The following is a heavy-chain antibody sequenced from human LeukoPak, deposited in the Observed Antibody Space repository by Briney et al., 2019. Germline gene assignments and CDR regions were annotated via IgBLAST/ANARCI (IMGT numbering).Heavy chain of an antibody. Sequence: HPGRSLRLSCAASGFTFSSYAMLWVRQAPGKGLEWVAVISYDGSNKYYADSVKGRFTISRDNAKNSLYLQMNSLRAEDTAVYYCARVDIVVVPAATPADYYYYGMDVWGQGTTVTVSS. CDR3: ARVDIVVVPAATPADYYYYGMDV. J-gene: IGHJ6*02. V-gene: IGHV3-30-3*01. CDR1: GFTFSSYA. D-gene: IGHD2-2*02. CDR2: ISYDGSNK.